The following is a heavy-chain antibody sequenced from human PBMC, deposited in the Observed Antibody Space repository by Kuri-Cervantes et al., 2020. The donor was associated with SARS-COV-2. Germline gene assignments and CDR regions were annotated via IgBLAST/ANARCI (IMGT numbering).Heavy chain of an antibody. Sequence: ASVKVSCKGFGYTLSNYGINWVRQAPGQGLERMGWISGYIGVTNYVPRLQGRVTMTTDTSTTTAYMELRGLTSDDTAVYFCARGPADYSSGWADYWGQGTLVTVSS. CDR1: GYTLSNYG. CDR2: ISGYIGVT. J-gene: IGHJ4*02. CDR3: ARGPADYSSGWADY. D-gene: IGHD6-19*01. V-gene: IGHV1-18*04.